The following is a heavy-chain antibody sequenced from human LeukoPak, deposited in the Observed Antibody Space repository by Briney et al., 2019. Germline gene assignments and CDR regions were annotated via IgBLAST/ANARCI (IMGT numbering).Heavy chain of an antibody. Sequence: SETLSLTRTVSGGSISSYYWSWIRQPPGKGLEWIGYIYYSGSTNYNPSLKSRVTISVDTSKNQFSLKLSSVTAADTAVYYCASNYIADYYFDYWGQGTLVTVSS. CDR3: ASNYIADYYFDY. D-gene: IGHD3-10*01. CDR2: IYYSGST. V-gene: IGHV4-59*01. J-gene: IGHJ4*02. CDR1: GGSISSYY.